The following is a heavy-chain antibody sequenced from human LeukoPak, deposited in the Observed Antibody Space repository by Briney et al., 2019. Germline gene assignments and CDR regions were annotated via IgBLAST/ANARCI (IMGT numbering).Heavy chain of an antibody. CDR3: ARQDCSSTSCYIPSRGTRFDP. D-gene: IGHD2-2*02. CDR1: GGSISSSSYY. Sequence: SETLSLTCTVSGGSISSSSYYWGWIRQPPGKGLEWIGSIYYSGSTYYNPSLKSRVTISVDTSKNQFSLKLSSVTAADTAVYYCARQDCSSTSCYIPSRGTRFDPWGQGTLVTVSS. J-gene: IGHJ5*02. V-gene: IGHV4-39*01. CDR2: IYYSGST.